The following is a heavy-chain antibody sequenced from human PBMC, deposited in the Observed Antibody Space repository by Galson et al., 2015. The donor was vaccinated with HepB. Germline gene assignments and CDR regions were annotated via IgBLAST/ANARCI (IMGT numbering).Heavy chain of an antibody. Sequence: SVKVSCKASGYTFTRYGISWVRQAPGQGLEWMGWISANNGNTNYAQKFQGRVIMSTDTSTSTAYLDLRSLRSDDTAVYYCAREDLDTTILNRYFKSWGQGTLITVSS. CDR1: GYTFTRYG. D-gene: IGHD2/OR15-2a*01. CDR3: AREDLDTTILNRYFKS. J-gene: IGHJ4*02. V-gene: IGHV1-18*01. CDR2: ISANNGNT.